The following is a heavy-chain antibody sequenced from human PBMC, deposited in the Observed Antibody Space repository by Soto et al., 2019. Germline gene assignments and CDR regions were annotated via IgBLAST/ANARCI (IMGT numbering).Heavy chain of an antibody. J-gene: IGHJ4*02. CDR1: GFTFSSYG. D-gene: IGHD3-22*01. CDR2: ISYDGSNK. CDR3: AKDAYYYDRSGYYTYDY. V-gene: IGHV3-30*18. Sequence: GGSLRLSCAASGFTFSSYGVHWVRQAPGKGLEWVAVISYDGSNKHYADSVKGRFTISRDNCKNTLDLQMKSLRAEDTAVYYCAKDAYYYDRSGYYTYDYWGQGTQVTVSS.